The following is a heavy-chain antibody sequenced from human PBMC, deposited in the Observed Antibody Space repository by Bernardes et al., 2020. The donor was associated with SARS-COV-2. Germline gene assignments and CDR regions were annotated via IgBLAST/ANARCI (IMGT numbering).Heavy chain of an antibody. CDR2: IYYTGNT. CDR1: GGSISSSYFY. Sequence: SEPLSLTCSVSGGSISSSYFYWGWLRQSPGKSLEWIGSIYYTGNTYHNPSLKSRVTMSIQTSENQFSLDVRSVTAADMGVYYCTRQWSARDASEIWGQGTIITVSS. J-gene: IGHJ3*02. D-gene: IGHD2-8*01. CDR3: TRQWSARDASEI. V-gene: IGHV4-39*01.